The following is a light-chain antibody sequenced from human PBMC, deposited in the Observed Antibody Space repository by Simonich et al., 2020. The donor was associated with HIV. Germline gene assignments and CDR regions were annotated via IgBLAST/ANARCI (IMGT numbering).Light chain of an antibody. J-gene: IGKJ2*01. CDR3: QQYNNWPYT. Sequence: TLNSKASQSGSSTNLAWYQKKPGQAPRLLIYGASTRATGIPARFSGSGSGTEFTLTISSLQSEDFAVYYCQQYNNWPYTFGQGTKLEIK. V-gene: IGKV3-15*01. CDR2: GAS. CDR1: QSGSSTN.